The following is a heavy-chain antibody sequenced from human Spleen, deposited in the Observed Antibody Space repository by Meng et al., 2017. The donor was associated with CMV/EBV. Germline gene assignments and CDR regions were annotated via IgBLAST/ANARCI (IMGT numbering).Heavy chain of an antibody. CDR2: IYYSGTT. D-gene: IGHD3-22*01. V-gene: IGHV4-39*07. CDR3: ARTRYYYDNSGYSVPTTFDY. Sequence: SETLSLTCTVSGGSISSSSYYWGWIRQPPGKGLEWIGSIYYSGTTYYNPSLKSRVTISVDTSKNQFSLKLSSVTAADTAVYYCARTRYYYDNSGYSVPTTFDYWGQGTLVTVSS. CDR1: GGSISSSSYY. J-gene: IGHJ4*02.